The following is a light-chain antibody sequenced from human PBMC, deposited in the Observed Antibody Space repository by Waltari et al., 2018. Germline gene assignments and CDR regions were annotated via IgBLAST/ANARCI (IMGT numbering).Light chain of an antibody. CDR3: QAYGTLPAL. J-gene: IGKJ1*01. Sequence: EIVLTQSPGTLSLSPGERATLSCRARQSVSRTLAWYQQKPGQAPRLLIHDASSRVTGIPDRFSGSGSGTDLNFTSSRREPEEFAVYYCQAYGTLPALFGQGTKVEIK. CDR1: QSVSRT. V-gene: IGKV3-20*01. CDR2: DAS.